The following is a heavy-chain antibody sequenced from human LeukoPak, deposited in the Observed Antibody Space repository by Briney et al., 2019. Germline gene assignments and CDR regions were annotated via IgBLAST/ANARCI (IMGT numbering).Heavy chain of an antibody. Sequence: AETLSLTCTVSGGSISSYYWSWIRQPAGKGLEWIGRIYTSGSTNYNPSLKSRVTISVDKSKNQFSLKLSSVTAADTAVYYCARDYGGGYAEYFQQWGQGTQVSVCS. CDR2: IYTSGST. J-gene: IGHJ1*01. D-gene: IGHD4-23*01. V-gene: IGHV4-4*07. CDR1: GGSISSYY. CDR3: ARDYGGGYAEYFQQ.